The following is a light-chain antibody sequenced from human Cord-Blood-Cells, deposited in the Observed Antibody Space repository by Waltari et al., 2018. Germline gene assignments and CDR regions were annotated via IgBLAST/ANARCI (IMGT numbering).Light chain of an antibody. J-gene: IGKJ4*01. CDR2: AAS. CDR3: QQSYSTPLA. CDR1: QSISSY. V-gene: IGKV1-39*01. Sequence: DRVTITCRASQSISSYLNWYQQKPGKAPKLLIYAASSLQSGVASRFSGSGAWTDFTLTISSLQPEDFATYYCQQSYSTPLAFGGGTKVEIK.